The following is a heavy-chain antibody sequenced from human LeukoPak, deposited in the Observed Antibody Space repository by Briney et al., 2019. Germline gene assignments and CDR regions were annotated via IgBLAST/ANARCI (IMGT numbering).Heavy chain of an antibody. CDR1: GYTFTTYW. D-gene: IGHD6-19*01. CDR2: IYPGDSDT. CDR3: ARTGYSSGWYGGFDY. Sequence: GESLKISCKASGYTFTTYWIGWVRQMPGRGLEWMGIIYPGDSDTRYSPSFQGQVTISADKSISTAYLQWSSLKASDIAMYYCARTGYSSGWYGGFDYWGQGTLVTVYS. V-gene: IGHV5-51*01. J-gene: IGHJ4*02.